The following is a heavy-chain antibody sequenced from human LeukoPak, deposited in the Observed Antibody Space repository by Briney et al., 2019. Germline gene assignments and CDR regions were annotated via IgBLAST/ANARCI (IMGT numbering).Heavy chain of an antibody. J-gene: IGHJ4*02. CDR2: IRYDGSNK. Sequence: GGSLRLSCAASRFTFSSYGMHWVRQAPGKGLEWVAFIRYDGSNKYYADSVKGRFTISRDNSKNTLYLQMNSLRAEDTAVYYCAKVEGYDYVWGSYRPNYFDYWGQATLVTVSS. D-gene: IGHD3-16*02. CDR3: AKVEGYDYVWGSYRPNYFDY. CDR1: RFTFSSYG. V-gene: IGHV3-30*02.